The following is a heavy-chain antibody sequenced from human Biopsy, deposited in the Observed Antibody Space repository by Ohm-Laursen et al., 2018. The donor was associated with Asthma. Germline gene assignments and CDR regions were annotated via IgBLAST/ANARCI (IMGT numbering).Heavy chain of an antibody. CDR1: GYTFNSAG. CDR2: VSVYNGNT. Sequence: ASVKVSCKTSGYTFNSAGITSVRQAPGQGLEWMGWVSVYNGNTKVAQKLQDRVTMITDTSTSTAYMELRSLRSDDTAVYFCARAVDYSHYYGIDVWGQGTTVTVS. D-gene: IGHD3-10*01. J-gene: IGHJ6*02. V-gene: IGHV1-18*01. CDR3: ARAVDYSHYYGIDV.